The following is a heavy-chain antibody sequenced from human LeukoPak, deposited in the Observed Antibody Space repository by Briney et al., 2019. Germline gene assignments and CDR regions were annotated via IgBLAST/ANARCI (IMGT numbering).Heavy chain of an antibody. Sequence: VQLGGSLRLSCEASGMTFRRHWMSWIRKAPGKGLEWVAKISKDGGGTGYVDSMKGRFTIPRDNAKNSLYLQMNSLRAEDTAVYYCARSYCSGNDCYSDYYFDLWGRGTRVIVSS. CDR2: ISKDGGGT. CDR3: ARSYCSGNDCYSDYYFDL. V-gene: IGHV3-7*03. D-gene: IGHD2-15*01. CDR1: GMTFRRHW. J-gene: IGHJ2*01.